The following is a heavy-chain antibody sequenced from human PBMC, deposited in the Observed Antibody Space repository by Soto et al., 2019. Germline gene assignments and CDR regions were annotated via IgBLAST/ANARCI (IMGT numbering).Heavy chain of an antibody. J-gene: IGHJ4*02. V-gene: IGHV4-59*01. Sequence: QVQLQESGPGLVKPSETLSLTCTVSGGSISSYYWSWIRQPPGKGLEWIGYIYYSGTTDYNPSLKSRVTISVDRSKNQFSLKLNSVTAADTAVYYSARHVDSTRAYYFDYWGQGTLVTVSS. CDR2: IYYSGTT. CDR3: ARHVDSTRAYYFDY. D-gene: IGHD5-18*01. CDR1: GGSISSYY.